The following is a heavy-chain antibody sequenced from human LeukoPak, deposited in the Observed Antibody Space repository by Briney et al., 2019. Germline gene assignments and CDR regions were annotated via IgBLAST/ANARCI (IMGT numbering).Heavy chain of an antibody. Sequence: PGGSLRLSCAASGFTFSSYEMNWVRQAPGKGLGWVAFIRYDGSDKSYADSVKGRFTISRDNSENTLYLQINSLRVEDTAVYYCAKDTPTTGYHLDSWGQGTLVTVSS. V-gene: IGHV3-30*02. CDR3: AKDTPTTGYHLDS. J-gene: IGHJ4*02. CDR2: IRYDGSDK. CDR1: GFTFSSYE. D-gene: IGHD1-1*01.